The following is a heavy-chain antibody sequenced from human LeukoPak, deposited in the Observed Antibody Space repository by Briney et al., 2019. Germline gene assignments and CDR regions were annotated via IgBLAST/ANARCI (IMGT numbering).Heavy chain of an antibody. V-gene: IGHV4-34*01. CDR2: IKHRGST. D-gene: IGHD6-13*01. CDR3: ARGWQLVRGKFDY. CDR1: GGSFSGYY. Sequence: PSEPLSLTCAVYGGSFSGYYWSCTRQPRRKGGEWIGEIKHRGSTNYNPSLKSRVTISVDTSKNQFSLKLSSVTAADTAVYYCARGWQLVRGKFDYWGQGTLVTVSS. J-gene: IGHJ4*02.